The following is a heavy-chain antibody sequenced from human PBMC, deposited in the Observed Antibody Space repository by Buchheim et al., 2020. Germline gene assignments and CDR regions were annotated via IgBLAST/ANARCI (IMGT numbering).Heavy chain of an antibody. CDR3: ARDERDTVTTFSSLFDY. Sequence: EVQLVESGGGLVQPGGSLRLSCAASGFTFSSYWMHWVRQAPGKGLVWVSRINSDGSSTSYADSVKGRFTISRDNAKNMLYLQMNSLRAEDTAVYYCARDERDTVTTFSSLFDYWGQGTL. V-gene: IGHV3-74*01. CDR2: INSDGSST. CDR1: GFTFSSYW. J-gene: IGHJ4*02. D-gene: IGHD4-17*01.